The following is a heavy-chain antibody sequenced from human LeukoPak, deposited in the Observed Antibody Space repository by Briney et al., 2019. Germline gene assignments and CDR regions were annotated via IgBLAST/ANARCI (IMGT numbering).Heavy chain of an antibody. Sequence: SETLSLTCTASGGSISSYYWSWIRQPPGKGLEWIGYIYYSGSTNYNPSLKSRVTISVDTSKNQFSLKLSSVTAADTAVYYCARWASIAARRGFDYWGQGTLVTVSS. J-gene: IGHJ4*02. CDR1: GGSISSYY. D-gene: IGHD6-6*01. CDR3: ARWASIAARRGFDY. CDR2: IYYSGST. V-gene: IGHV4-59*01.